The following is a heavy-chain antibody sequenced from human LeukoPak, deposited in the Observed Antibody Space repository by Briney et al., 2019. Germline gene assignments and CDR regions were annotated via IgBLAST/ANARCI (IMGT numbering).Heavy chain of an antibody. D-gene: IGHD2-21*02. CDR3: ARRSVVTAINFDTFDI. CDR2: IYYSGST. Sequence: SETLSLTCTVSGGSISSYYWSWIRQPPGKGLELIGYIYYSGSTNYNPSLKSRVTISVDTSKNQFSLKLSSVTAADTAVYYCARRSVVTAINFDTFDIWGQGTMVTVSS. V-gene: IGHV4-59*01. CDR1: GGSISSYY. J-gene: IGHJ3*02.